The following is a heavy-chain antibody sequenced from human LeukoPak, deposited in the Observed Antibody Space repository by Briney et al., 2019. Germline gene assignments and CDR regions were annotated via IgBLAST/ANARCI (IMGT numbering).Heavy chain of an antibody. CDR2: ISSSGTII. Sequence: GGSLRLSCTASGFTFSSYEMNWVRQAPGKGLEWVSHISSSGTIIYYADSVKGRFTISRDNAKNSLYLQMNSLRAEDTAVYYCAKRASGSGTSLYYFDYWGQGTLVTVSS. J-gene: IGHJ4*02. CDR1: GFTFSSYE. V-gene: IGHV3-48*03. CDR3: AKRASGSGTSLYYFDY. D-gene: IGHD3-10*01.